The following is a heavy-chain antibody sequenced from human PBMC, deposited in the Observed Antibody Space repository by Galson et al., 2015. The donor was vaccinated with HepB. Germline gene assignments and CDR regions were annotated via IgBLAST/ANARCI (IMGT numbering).Heavy chain of an antibody. CDR3: ARDRSSGCDY. CDR2: IKQDGSDK. V-gene: IGHV3-7*03. Sequence: SLRLSCAVSGFTFSSYWMTWVRQAPGKGLEWLANIKQDGSDKYYVDSLKGRFTISRDNAKNSLYLQVNSLRVEDTAVYYCARDRSSGCDYWGQGTLVIVSS. D-gene: IGHD6-19*01. J-gene: IGHJ4*02. CDR1: GFTFSSYW.